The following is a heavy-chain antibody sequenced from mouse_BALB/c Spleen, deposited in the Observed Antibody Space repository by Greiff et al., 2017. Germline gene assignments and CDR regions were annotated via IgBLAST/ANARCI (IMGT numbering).Heavy chain of an antibody. J-gene: IGHJ2*01. V-gene: IGHV5-6-3*01. CDR1: GFTFSSYG. CDR3: ARVLDYDYFDY. D-gene: IGHD2-4*01. CDR2: INSNGGST. Sequence: EVMLVESGGGLVQPGGSLKLSCAASGFTFSSYGMSWVRQTPDKRLELVATINSNGGSTYYPDSVKGRFTISRDNAKNTLYLQMSSLKSEDTAMYYCARVLDYDYFDYWGQGTTLTVSS.